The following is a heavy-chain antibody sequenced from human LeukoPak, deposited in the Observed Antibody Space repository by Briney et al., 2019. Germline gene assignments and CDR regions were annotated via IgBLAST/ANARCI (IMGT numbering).Heavy chain of an antibody. Sequence: GGSLRLSCAASGFTFSSYSMNWARQAPGKGLDWVSAISGSGGSTYYADSVNGRFTLSSDNSKNTLYLQMNRLRAEDTAVYYCAKDHGRDYYGSGRYDYWGQGTLVTVSS. V-gene: IGHV3-23*01. CDR2: ISGSGGST. D-gene: IGHD3-10*01. CDR3: AKDHGRDYYGSGRYDY. J-gene: IGHJ4*02. CDR1: GFTFSSYS.